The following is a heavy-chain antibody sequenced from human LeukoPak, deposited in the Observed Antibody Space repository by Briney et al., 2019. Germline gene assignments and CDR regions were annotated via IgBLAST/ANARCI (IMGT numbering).Heavy chain of an antibody. CDR1: GYIFTTYW. CDR2: IYPGDSDT. Sequence: PGESLKISCKGSGYIFTTYWIGWVRQMPGRGLEWMGIIYPGDSDTRYSPSFQGQVTISADKSISTAYLQWSSLKASDTAMYYCARQFTDSSGYYSYYFDYWGQGTLVTVSS. CDR3: ARQFTDSSGYYSYYFDY. D-gene: IGHD3-22*01. J-gene: IGHJ4*02. V-gene: IGHV5-51*01.